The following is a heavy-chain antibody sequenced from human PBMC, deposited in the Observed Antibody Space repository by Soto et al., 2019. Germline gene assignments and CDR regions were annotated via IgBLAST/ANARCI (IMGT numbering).Heavy chain of an antibody. D-gene: IGHD1-26*01. Sequence: QVQLVESGGGVVQPGRSLRLSCAASGFTFSSYGMHWVRQAPGKGLEWVAVIWYDGSNKYYADSVKGRFTISRDNSKNTLYLQMNSLRAEDTAGYYCARDHESYYAYWGQGTLVTVSS. CDR2: IWYDGSNK. CDR1: GFTFSSYG. J-gene: IGHJ4*02. CDR3: ARDHESYYAY. V-gene: IGHV3-33*01.